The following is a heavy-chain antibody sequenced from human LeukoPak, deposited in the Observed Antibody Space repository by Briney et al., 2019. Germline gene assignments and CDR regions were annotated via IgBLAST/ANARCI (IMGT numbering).Heavy chain of an antibody. J-gene: IGHJ4*02. CDR3: ARDRALWDDSSAQFDY. Sequence: GGSLRLSCAASGFTFSSYSMNWVRQAPGKGLEWVSSISSSSSYIYYADSVKGRFTISRDNAKNSLYLQMNSLRAEDTAVYYCARDRALWDDSSAQFDYWGQGTLVTVSS. CDR2: ISSSSSYI. V-gene: IGHV3-21*01. CDR1: GFTFSSYS. D-gene: IGHD3-22*01.